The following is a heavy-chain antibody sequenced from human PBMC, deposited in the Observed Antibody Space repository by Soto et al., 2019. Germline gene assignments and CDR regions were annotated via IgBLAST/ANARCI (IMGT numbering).Heavy chain of an antibody. CDR3: APVTGGDYFFDY. Sequence: GGSLRLSCAASGFTFSSYWMHWVRQAPGKGLVWVSRINSDGSSTSYADSVKGRFTISRDNAKNTLYLQMNSLRAEDTAVYYCAPVTGGDYFFDYWGQGTLVTVSS. CDR1: GFTFSSYW. V-gene: IGHV3-74*01. CDR2: INSDGSST. J-gene: IGHJ4*02. D-gene: IGHD2-21*02.